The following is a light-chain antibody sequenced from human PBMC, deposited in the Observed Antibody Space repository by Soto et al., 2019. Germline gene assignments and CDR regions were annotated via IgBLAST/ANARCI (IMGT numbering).Light chain of an antibody. CDR1: QTLLFSDGRTF. CDR3: MQSIQFPRT. Sequence: DIVMTQTPFSLSVTPGQPASISCKSSQTLLFSDGRTFLYWYLQKPGQPPQLLISEVSNRLSGVPDRFSGSGSAIDFTLKISRVEAEDVGVYYCMQSIQFPRTFGQGTKLDIK. V-gene: IGKV2D-29*01. J-gene: IGKJ2*01. CDR2: EVS.